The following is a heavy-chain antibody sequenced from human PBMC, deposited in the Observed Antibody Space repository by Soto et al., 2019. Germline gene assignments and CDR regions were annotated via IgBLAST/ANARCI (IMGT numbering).Heavy chain of an antibody. D-gene: IGHD3-9*01. CDR3: ARDLPPFDWLSYYYYCYGMDV. CDR2: ISAYNGNT. CDR1: GYTFTSYG. Sequence: ASVKVSCKASGYTFTSYGISWVRQAPGQGLEWMGWISAYNGNTNYAQKLQGRVTMTTDTSTSTAYMELRSLRSDDTAVYYCARDLPPFDWLSYYYYCYGMDVWGQGTTVTVS. J-gene: IGHJ6*02. V-gene: IGHV1-18*04.